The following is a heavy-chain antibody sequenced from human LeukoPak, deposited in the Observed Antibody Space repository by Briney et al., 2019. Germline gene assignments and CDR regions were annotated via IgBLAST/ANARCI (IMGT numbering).Heavy chain of an antibody. CDR1: GFTFSSYA. V-gene: IGHV3-23*01. Sequence: PGGSLRLSCAASGFTFSSYAMSWVRQAPGKGLEWVSAISGSGGSTYYADSVKGRFTISRDNSKNTLYLQMNSLRAEDTAVYYCAKGVGWVLYDSSGYYYPRNDAFDIWGQGTMVTVPS. CDR2: ISGSGGST. J-gene: IGHJ3*02. CDR3: AKGVGWVLYDSSGYYYPRNDAFDI. D-gene: IGHD3-22*01.